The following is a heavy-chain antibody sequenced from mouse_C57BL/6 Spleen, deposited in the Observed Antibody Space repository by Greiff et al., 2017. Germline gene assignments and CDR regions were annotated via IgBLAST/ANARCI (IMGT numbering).Heavy chain of an antibody. J-gene: IGHJ3*01. D-gene: IGHD1-1*01. Sequence: VQRVESGAELVRPGTSVKVSCKASGYAFTNYLIEWVKQRPGQGLEWIGVINPGSGGTNYNEKFKGKATLTADKSSSTAYLQLSSLTSEDSAVYFCARRAYYYGSSYLAYWGQGTLVTVSA. CDR1: GYAFTNYL. CDR2: INPGSGGT. V-gene: IGHV1-54*01. CDR3: ARRAYYYGSSYLAY.